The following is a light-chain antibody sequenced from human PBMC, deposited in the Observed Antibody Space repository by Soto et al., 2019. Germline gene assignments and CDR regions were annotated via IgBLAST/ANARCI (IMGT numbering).Light chain of an antibody. CDR2: GVN. J-gene: IGLJ1*01. CDR1: SSDVGAYNY. Sequence: QSVLTQPASVPGSPGQSIAISCTGTSSDVGAYNYVSWYQQHPGQAPKLIIYGVNNRPSGVSNRFSGSKSGNTASLTISGLQAEDEADYYCSSYTTSSTPVFGTGTKVTVL. CDR3: SSYTTSSTPV. V-gene: IGLV2-14*01.